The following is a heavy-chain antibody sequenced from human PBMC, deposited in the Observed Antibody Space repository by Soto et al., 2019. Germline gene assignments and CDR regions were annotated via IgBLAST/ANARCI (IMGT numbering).Heavy chain of an antibody. CDR1: GGTFSTYA. Sequence: QVQLVQSGAEVKKPESSVKVSCKAPGGTFSTYAISWVRQAPGQGLEWMGGIIPMFGTANYAQRFQDRVTITADEATNTVYMELSSLRSEDTAVYSSASGIQLWLRRINNGYSGWGQGTLVTVSS. CDR3: ASGIQLWLRRINNGYSG. J-gene: IGHJ4*02. CDR2: IIPMFGTA. V-gene: IGHV1-69*12. D-gene: IGHD5-18*01.